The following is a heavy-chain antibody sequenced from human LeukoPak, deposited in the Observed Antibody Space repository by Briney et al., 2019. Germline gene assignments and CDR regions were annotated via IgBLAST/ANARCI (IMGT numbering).Heavy chain of an antibody. CDR2: ISGGGINT. Sequence: GGSLRLSCAVSGFTFSSYAMSWVRQAPGKGLEWVSGISGGGINTYYADSVKGRFTISRDNSKNTLFLQMNSLRAEDTAVYYCARVKAGYYYYMDVWGKGTTVTVSS. J-gene: IGHJ6*03. D-gene: IGHD3-10*01. CDR3: ARVKAGYYYYMDV. CDR1: GFTFSSYA. V-gene: IGHV3-23*01.